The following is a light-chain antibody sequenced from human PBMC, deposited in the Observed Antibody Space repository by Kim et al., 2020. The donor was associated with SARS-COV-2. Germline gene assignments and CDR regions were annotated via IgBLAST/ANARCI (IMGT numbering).Light chain of an antibody. CDR3: SSYTTSSTYV. Sequence: QSALTQPASVSGSPGQSITISCTGTSRDIGYYNYVSWYQQHPGKAPKLIVYDVNNRPAGISNRFSGSKSGNTASLTISGLQAEDEADYFCSSYTTSSTYVFGTGTKVTVL. CDR2: DVN. J-gene: IGLJ1*01. V-gene: IGLV2-14*03. CDR1: SRDIGYYNY.